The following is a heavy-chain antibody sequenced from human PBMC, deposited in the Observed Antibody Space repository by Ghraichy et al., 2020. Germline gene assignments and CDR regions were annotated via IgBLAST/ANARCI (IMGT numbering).Heavy chain of an antibody. Sequence: ASVKVSCKASGYTFTGYYMHWVRQAPGQGLEWMGWINPNSGGTNYAQKFQGRVTMTRDTSISTAYMELSRLRSDDTAVYYCARDEDSSSWNYYYYYGMDVWGQGTTVTVSS. CDR2: INPNSGGT. J-gene: IGHJ6*02. CDR3: ARDEDSSSWNYYYYYGMDV. V-gene: IGHV1-2*02. CDR1: GYTFTGYY. D-gene: IGHD6-13*01.